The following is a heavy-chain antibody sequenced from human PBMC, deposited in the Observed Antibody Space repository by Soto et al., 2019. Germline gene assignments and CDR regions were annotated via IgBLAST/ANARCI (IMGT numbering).Heavy chain of an antibody. J-gene: IGHJ6*02. Sequence: ASVKVSCKASGGTFSSYAISWVRQAPGQGLEWMGGIIPIFGTANYAQKFQGRVTITADESTSTAYMELSSLRSEDTAVYYCARAKRGFWSGSDPYYYYGMDVWGQGTTVTVSS. D-gene: IGHD3-3*01. CDR2: IIPIFGTA. V-gene: IGHV1-69*13. CDR1: GGTFSSYA. CDR3: ARAKRGFWSGSDPYYYYGMDV.